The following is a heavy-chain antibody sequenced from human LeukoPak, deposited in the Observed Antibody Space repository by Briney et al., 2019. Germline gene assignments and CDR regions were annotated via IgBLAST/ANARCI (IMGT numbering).Heavy chain of an antibody. J-gene: IGHJ4*02. D-gene: IGHD6-19*01. V-gene: IGHV3-30-3*02. Sequence: GGSLRLSCAASGFTFSSYAMHWVRQAPGKGLEWVAVISYDGSNKYYADSVKGRFTISRDNSKNTLYLQMNSLRAEDTAVYYCAKQTLIAVAGNFFDSWGQGTLVTVSS. CDR3: AKQTLIAVAGNFFDS. CDR2: ISYDGSNK. CDR1: GFTFSSYA.